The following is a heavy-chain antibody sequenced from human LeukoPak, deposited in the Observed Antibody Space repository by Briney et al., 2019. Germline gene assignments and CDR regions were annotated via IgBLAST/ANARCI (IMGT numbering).Heavy chain of an antibody. CDR1: GFTVSSNY. J-gene: IGHJ4*02. Sequence: QPGGSLRLSCAASGFTVSSNYMSWVRQAPGKGLEWVSVIYSGGSTYYADSVKGRFTISRDNSKNTLYLQMNSLRAEDTAVYYCAREEQQRMYYFDYWGQGTLVTVSS. CDR3: AREEQQRMYYFDY. CDR2: IYSGGST. D-gene: IGHD6-13*01. V-gene: IGHV3-53*01.